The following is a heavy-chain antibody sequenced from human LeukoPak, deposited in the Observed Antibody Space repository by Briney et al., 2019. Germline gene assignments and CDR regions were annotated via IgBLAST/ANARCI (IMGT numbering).Heavy chain of an antibody. CDR3: ARRLYDSSGYYYDAFDI. CDR2: IYPGDSDT. D-gene: IGHD3-22*01. J-gene: IGHJ3*02. CDR1: GYSFTNYW. Sequence: GESLKISCKGSGYSFTNYWVGWVRQMPGKGLEWMGIIYPGDSDTRYSPSFQGQVTISADKSISTAYLQWSSLKASDTAMYYCARRLYDSSGYYYDAFDIWGQGTMVTVSS. V-gene: IGHV5-51*01.